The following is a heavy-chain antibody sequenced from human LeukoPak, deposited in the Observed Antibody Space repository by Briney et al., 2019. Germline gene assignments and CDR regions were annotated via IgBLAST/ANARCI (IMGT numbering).Heavy chain of an antibody. J-gene: IGHJ5*02. V-gene: IGHV3-23*01. CDR1: GFTFSSYA. CDR3: AKARGVTLTTVVTPSDP. Sequence: GGSLRLSCAASGFTFSSYAMSWVRQAPGKGLEWVSAISGSGGSTYYADSVKGRFTISRDNSKNTLYLQMNSLRAKDTAVYYCAKARGVTLTTVVTPSDPWGQGTLVTVSS. CDR2: ISGSGGST. D-gene: IGHD4-23*01.